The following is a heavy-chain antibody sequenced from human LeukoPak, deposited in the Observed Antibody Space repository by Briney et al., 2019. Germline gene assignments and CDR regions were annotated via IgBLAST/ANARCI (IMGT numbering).Heavy chain of an antibody. D-gene: IGHD3-10*01. CDR2: INHSGST. CDR1: GGSFSGYY. Sequence: SETLSLTCAVYGGSFSGYYWSWIRQPPGKGLEWIGEINHSGSTNYNPSLKSRVTISIDTSKNQFSLKLSSVTAADTAVYYCARGRTVRGAIKFYYYMDVWGKGTTVTVSS. J-gene: IGHJ6*03. V-gene: IGHV4-34*01. CDR3: ARGRTVRGAIKFYYYMDV.